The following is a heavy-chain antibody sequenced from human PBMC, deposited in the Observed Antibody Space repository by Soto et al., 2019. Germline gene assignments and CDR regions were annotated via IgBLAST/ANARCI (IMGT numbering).Heavy chain of an antibody. V-gene: IGHV4-61*01. Sequence: PSETLSLTCTVSGGSVSSGSYYWSWIRQPPGKGLEWIGYIYYSGSTNYNPSLKSRVTISVDTSKNQFSLKLSSVTAADTAVYYCARYDLGYCISTSCSTRYYFDYWGQGTLVTVSS. CDR3: ARYDLGYCISTSCSTRYYFDY. CDR2: IYYSGST. J-gene: IGHJ4*02. D-gene: IGHD2-2*02. CDR1: GGSVSSGSYY.